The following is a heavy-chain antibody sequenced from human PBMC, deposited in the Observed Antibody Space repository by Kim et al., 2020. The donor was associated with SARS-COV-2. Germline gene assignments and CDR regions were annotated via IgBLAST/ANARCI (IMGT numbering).Heavy chain of an antibody. CDR1: GGSFSSSSC. CDR3: ARGVSSAWTLRPWFDP. D-gene: IGHD6-19*01. Sequence: SETLSLTCAVSGGSFSSSSCWSWVRQPPGKGLEWIGEIDHSGTTNYNPSLKSRVTISVDKSKIQFSLRLKSVTAADTAVYFCARGVSSAWTLRPWFDPWGQGTLVTVSS. CDR2: IDHSGTT. V-gene: IGHV4-4*02. J-gene: IGHJ5*02.